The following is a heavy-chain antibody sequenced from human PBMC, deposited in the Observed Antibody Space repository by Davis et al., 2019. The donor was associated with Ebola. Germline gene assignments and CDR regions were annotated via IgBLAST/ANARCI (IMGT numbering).Heavy chain of an antibody. CDR2: ISSSGSTI. CDR3: ARGFRARYYYYGMDV. J-gene: IGHJ6*02. V-gene: IGHV3-48*04. CDR1: GFTFSSYN. Sequence: GESLKISCAASGFTFSSYNMNWVRQAPGKGLEWVSYISSSGSTIYYADSVKGRFTISRDNAKNSLYLQMNSLRAEDTAVYYCARGFRARYYYYGMDVWGQGTTVTVSS. D-gene: IGHD3-10*01.